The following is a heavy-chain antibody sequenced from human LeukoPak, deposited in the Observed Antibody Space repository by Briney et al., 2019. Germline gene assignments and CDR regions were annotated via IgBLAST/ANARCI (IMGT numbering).Heavy chain of an antibody. V-gene: IGHV7-4-1*02. CDR1: GYTFTSYA. Sequence: ASVKVSCKASGYTFTSYAMNWVRQPPGQGLEWMGWINTNTGNPTYAQGFTGRFVFSLDTSVSTAYLQFSSLKAEDTAVYYCARGRGATTFNYYYMDVWGKGTTVTVSS. CDR3: ARGRGATTFNYYYMDV. J-gene: IGHJ6*03. D-gene: IGHD1-26*01. CDR2: INTNTGNP.